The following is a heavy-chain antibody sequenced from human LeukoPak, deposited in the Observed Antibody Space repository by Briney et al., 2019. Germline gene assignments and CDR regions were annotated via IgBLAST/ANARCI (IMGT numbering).Heavy chain of an antibody. Sequence: GGSLRLSCATSGFTLSTYWMTWVRQAPGKGPEWVANIRHDGSEKNYVDSVKGRFTISRDNSKNTLYLQMNSLRAEDTAVYYCARPYGSGSYDYYGMDVWGQGTTVTVSS. CDR1: GFTLSTYW. V-gene: IGHV3-7*01. CDR2: IRHDGSEK. CDR3: ARPYGSGSYDYYGMDV. J-gene: IGHJ6*02. D-gene: IGHD3-10*01.